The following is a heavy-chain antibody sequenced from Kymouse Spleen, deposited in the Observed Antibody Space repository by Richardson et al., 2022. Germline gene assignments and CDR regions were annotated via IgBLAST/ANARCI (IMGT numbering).Heavy chain of an antibody. CDR1: GFTFSSYG. J-gene: IGHJ4*02. Sequence: QVQLVESGGGVVQPGRSLRLSCAASGFTFSSYGMHWVRQAPGKGLEWVAVIWYDGSNKYYADSVKGRFTISRDNSKNTLYLQMNSLRAEDTAVYYCARGGDYDPFDYWGQGTLVTVSS. CDR3: ARGGDYDPFDY. CDR2: IWYDGSNK. V-gene: IGHV3-33*01. D-gene: IGHD4-17*01.